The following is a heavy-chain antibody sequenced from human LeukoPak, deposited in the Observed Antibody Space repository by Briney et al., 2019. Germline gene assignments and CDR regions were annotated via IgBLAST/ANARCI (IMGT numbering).Heavy chain of an antibody. CDR1: GYTFTSYG. V-gene: IGHV1-18*01. CDR2: ISAYNGNT. D-gene: IGHD3-16*02. J-gene: IGHJ4*02. CDR3: ARDLGEDYVWGSYRYIDY. Sequence: ASVKVSCKASGYTFTSYGISWVRQAPGQGLEWMGWISAYNGNTNYAQKLQGRVTMTTDTSTSTAYMELRSLRSDDTAVYYCARDLGEDYVWGSYRYIDYWGQGTLVTVSS.